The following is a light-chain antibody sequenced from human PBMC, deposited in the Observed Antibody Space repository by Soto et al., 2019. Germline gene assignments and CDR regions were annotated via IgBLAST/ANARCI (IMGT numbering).Light chain of an antibody. CDR2: LGS. Sequence: DIVMTQSPLSLPVTPGEPASISCRSSQSLLHSNGFNYLDWYLQKPGQSPQLLIYLGSTRASGVPDRFIGSGSGTDFTLKISRVEAEDVGVYYCMQALQTGWTFGQGTKVEIK. J-gene: IGKJ1*01. CDR3: MQALQTGWT. CDR1: QSLLHSNGFNY. V-gene: IGKV2-28*01.